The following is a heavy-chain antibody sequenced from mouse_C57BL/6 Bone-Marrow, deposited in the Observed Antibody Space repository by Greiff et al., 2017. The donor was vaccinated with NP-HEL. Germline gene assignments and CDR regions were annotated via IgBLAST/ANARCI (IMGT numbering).Heavy chain of an antibody. V-gene: IGHV1-81*01. CDR1: GYTFTSYG. CDR2: IYPRSGNT. J-gene: IGHJ4*01. CDR3: SRRLLNYYAMDY. Sequence: VQRVESGAELARPGASVKLSCKASGYTFTSYGISWVKQRPGQGLEWIGEIYPRSGNTYYNEKFKGKATLTADKSSSTAYMELRSLTSESSAVYFCSRRLLNYYAMDYWGQGTSVTVSS. D-gene: IGHD6-5*01.